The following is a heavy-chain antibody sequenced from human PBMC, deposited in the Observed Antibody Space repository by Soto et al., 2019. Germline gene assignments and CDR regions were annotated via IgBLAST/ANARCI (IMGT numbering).Heavy chain of an antibody. Sequence: EVQLLESGGDLVQPGGSLRLSCAASGFSFSSYAMGWVRQAPGKGLAWVSTISGSGVSTYYADSVKGRFTIARDNSKNTLYLQMNSLRAEDTALYYCAKDPRIGAAGTGDYWGQGTLVTVSS. J-gene: IGHJ4*02. D-gene: IGHD6-13*01. CDR2: ISGSGVST. CDR1: GFSFSSYA. V-gene: IGHV3-23*01. CDR3: AKDPRIGAAGTGDY.